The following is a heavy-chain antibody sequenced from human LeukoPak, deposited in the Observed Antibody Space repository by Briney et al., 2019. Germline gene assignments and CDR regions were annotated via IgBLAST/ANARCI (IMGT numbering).Heavy chain of an antibody. CDR2: IYYSGST. J-gene: IGHJ4*02. V-gene: IGHV4-39*01. Sequence: PSETLSLTCTVSGGSISSSSYYWDWIRHPPGKGLEWIGNIYYSGSTYYNPSLKSRVTISVDTSKNQFSLKLSSVTAADTAVYYCASLYSSSSKYWGQGTLVTVSS. CDR3: ASLYSSSSKY. D-gene: IGHD6-6*01. CDR1: GGSISSSSYY.